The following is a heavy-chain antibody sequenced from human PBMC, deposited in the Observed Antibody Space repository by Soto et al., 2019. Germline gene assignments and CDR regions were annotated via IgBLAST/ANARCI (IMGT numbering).Heavy chain of an antibody. J-gene: IGHJ6*02. CDR3: ARDRSYSLDV. Sequence: EVQLVESGGGLLQPGGSLRLSCAVSGSTFSNDWMHWVRQAPGKGLVWVSHINSDGSSTNYADFVEGRFTIARDNAKNTVYLQMNSLRAEDTAVYYCARDRSYSLDVWGQGTTVTVSS. CDR1: GSTFSNDW. V-gene: IGHV3-74*01. CDR2: INSDGSST.